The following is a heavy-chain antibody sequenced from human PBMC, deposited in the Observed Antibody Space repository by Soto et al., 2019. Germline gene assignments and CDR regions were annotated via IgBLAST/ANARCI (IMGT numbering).Heavy chain of an antibody. J-gene: IGHJ5*02. CDR1: GGSISSYY. CDR3: ARDSYYYDSSGYQGFDP. D-gene: IGHD3-22*01. Sequence: SETLSLTCTVSGGSISSYYWSWIRQPPGKGLEWIGYIYYSGSTNYNPSLKSRVTISVDTSKNQFSLKLSSVTAADTAVYYCARDSYYYDSSGYQGFDPWGQGTLVTVSS. V-gene: IGHV4-59*01. CDR2: IYYSGST.